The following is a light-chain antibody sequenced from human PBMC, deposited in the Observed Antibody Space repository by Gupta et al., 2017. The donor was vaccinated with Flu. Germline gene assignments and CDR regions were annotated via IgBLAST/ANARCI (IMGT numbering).Light chain of an antibody. V-gene: IGKV1-39*01. CDR3: QQSYGTPWT. J-gene: IGKJ1*01. CDR1: QNIKIY. Sequence: DRVTITGRASQNIKIYLNWYQQKPGKAPNLLIYAASTLQSEVPARFSGRGSGTDFTLTISSLQPEDVATYYCQQSYGTPWTFGQGTKVEIK. CDR2: AAS.